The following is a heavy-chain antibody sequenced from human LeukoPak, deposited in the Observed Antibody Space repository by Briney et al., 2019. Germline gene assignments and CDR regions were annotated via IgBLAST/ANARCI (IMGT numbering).Heavy chain of an antibody. CDR3: ARDTFGVVRGAVY. V-gene: IGHV3-53*01. D-gene: IGHD3-3*01. Sequence: GGSLRLSCAASGVTVSSNYMSWVRQAPGKGLEWVSVIYSGGSTYYADSVKGRFTISRDNSKNTLYLQMNSLRAEDTAVYYCARDTFGVVRGAVYWGQGTLVTVPS. CDR2: IYSGGST. CDR1: GVTVSSNY. J-gene: IGHJ4*02.